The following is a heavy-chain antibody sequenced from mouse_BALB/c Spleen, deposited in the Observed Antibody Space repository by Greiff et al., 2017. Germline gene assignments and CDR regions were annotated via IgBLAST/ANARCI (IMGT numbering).Heavy chain of an antibody. CDR1: GYAFTNYL. CDR3: ARGSTATDYFDY. Sequence: VQLQQSGAELVRPGTSVKVSCKASGYAFTNYLIEWVKQRPGQGLEWIGVINPGSGGTNYNEKFKGKATLTADKSSSTAYMQLSSLTSDDSAVYFCARGSTATDYFDYWGQGTTVTVSS. V-gene: IGHV1-54*03. J-gene: IGHJ2*01. CDR2: INPGSGGT. D-gene: IGHD1-2*01.